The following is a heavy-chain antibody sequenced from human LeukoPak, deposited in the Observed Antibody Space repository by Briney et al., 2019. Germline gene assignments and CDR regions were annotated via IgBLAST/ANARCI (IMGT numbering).Heavy chain of an antibody. CDR1: GFTFSSYA. V-gene: IGHV3-23*01. J-gene: IGHJ4*02. CDR3: AKAGIGGSSLYYFDY. D-gene: IGHD6-6*01. CDR2: IGGSGGST. Sequence: GGSLRLSCAASGFTFSSYAMYWVRQAPGKGLEWVSAIGGSGGSTYYADSVKGRFTIPRDNSKNTLYLQMNSLRAEDTAVYYCAKAGIGGSSLYYFDYWGQGTLVTVSS.